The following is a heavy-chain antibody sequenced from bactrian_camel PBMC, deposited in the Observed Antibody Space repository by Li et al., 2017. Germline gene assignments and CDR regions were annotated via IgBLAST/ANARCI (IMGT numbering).Heavy chain of an antibody. Sequence: VQLVESGGASVEAGESLRLSCLLSGITVTGHYWAWFRLTAGNEREGVAFLSRGGGIVSYADSVQGRFTIPGDNTKNTLYLEMNDLKPEDTGLYYCAAGNSSGFWNSFRQRVDQYNYWGQGTQVTVS. D-gene: IGHD1*01. V-gene: IGHV3S40*01. CDR1: GITVTGHY. CDR2: LSRGGGIV. CDR3: AAGNSSGFWNSFRQRVDQYNY. J-gene: IGHJ4*01.